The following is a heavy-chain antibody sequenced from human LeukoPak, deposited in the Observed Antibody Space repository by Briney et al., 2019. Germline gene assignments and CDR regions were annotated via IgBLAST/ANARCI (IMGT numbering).Heavy chain of an antibody. V-gene: IGHV3-30-3*01. J-gene: IGHJ4*02. CDR3: ARDSWSRCGNDCYSVDY. CDR1: GFTFSNYA. Sequence: GGSLRLSCAASGFTFSNYAMNWVRQAPGKGLEWVATISFDGSNKYYSDVVTGRFTVSRDNSKNTFYLQLDSLRTEDTALYSCARDSWSRCGNDCYSVDYWGQGSLVTVSS. D-gene: IGHD2-21*02. CDR2: ISFDGSNK.